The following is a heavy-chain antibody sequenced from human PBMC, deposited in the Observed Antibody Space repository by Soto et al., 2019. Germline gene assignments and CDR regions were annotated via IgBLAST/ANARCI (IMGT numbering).Heavy chain of an antibody. V-gene: IGHV1-69*02. CDR2: IIPILGIA. Sequence: GASVKVSCKASGGTFSSYTISWVRQAPGQGLEWMGRIIPILGIANYAQKFQGRVTITADKSTSTAYMELSSLRSEDTAVYYCAPARLGYCSGGSCYSPWGQGTLVTVSS. J-gene: IGHJ5*02. D-gene: IGHD2-15*01. CDR3: APARLGYCSGGSCYSP. CDR1: GGTFSSYT.